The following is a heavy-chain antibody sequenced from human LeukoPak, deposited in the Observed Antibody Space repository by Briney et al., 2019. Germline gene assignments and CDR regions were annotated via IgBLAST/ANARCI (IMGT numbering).Heavy chain of an antibody. CDR2: ISWDGGST. V-gene: IGHV3-43*01. D-gene: IGHD3-22*01. Sequence: GGSLRLSCAASGFTFDDYTMHWVRQAPGKGLEWVSLISWDGGSTYYADSVKGRFTISRDNSKNTLYLQMNSLRAEDTAVYYCAKVPPDYDSSGYYFWDYYYYYMDVWGKGTTVTISS. CDR3: AKVPPDYDSSGYYFWDYYYYYMDV. J-gene: IGHJ6*03. CDR1: GFTFDDYT.